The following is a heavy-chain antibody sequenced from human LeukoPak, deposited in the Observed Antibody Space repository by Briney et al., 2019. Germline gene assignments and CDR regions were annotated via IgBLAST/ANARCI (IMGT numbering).Heavy chain of an antibody. J-gene: IGHJ6*02. CDR2: INPNSGGT. V-gene: IGHV1-2*02. CDR3: AREDYGGSYYYYYGMDV. Sequence: ASVKVSCKASGYTFTGYYMHWVRQAPGQGLEWMGWINPNSGGTNYAQKFQGRVTMTRDTSISTAYMELSRLRSDDTAVYYCAREDYGGSYYYYYGMDVWGRGTTVTVSS. CDR1: GYTFTGYY. D-gene: IGHD4/OR15-4a*01.